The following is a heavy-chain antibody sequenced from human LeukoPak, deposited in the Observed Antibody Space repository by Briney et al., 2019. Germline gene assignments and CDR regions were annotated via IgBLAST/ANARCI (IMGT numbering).Heavy chain of an antibody. J-gene: IGHJ2*01. D-gene: IGHD3-16*01. Sequence: TSETLSLTCTVSGGSISSGSYYWSWIRQPAGKGLEWIGRIYTSGSTNYNPSLKSRVTISVDTSKNQFSLKLSSVTAADTAVYYSALLNASRDMSDWYFVLCGPSTLVTASS. CDR3: ALLNASRDMSDWYFVL. CDR1: GGSISSGSYY. V-gene: IGHV4-61*02. CDR2: IYTSGST.